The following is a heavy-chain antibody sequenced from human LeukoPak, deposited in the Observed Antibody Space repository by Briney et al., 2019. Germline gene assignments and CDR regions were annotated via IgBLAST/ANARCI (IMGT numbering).Heavy chain of an antibody. CDR1: GYTFTSYY. V-gene: IGHV1-46*01. J-gene: IGHJ6*03. CDR2: INPSGGST. D-gene: IGHD2-2*02. Sequence: ASVTVSYKASGYTFTSYYMHWVRQAPGQGLEWMGIINPSGGSTSYAQKFQGRVTMTRDMSTSTVYTELSSLRSEDTAVYYCAREYCSSTSCYTGTHMDVWGKGTTVTVSS. CDR3: AREYCSSTSCYTGTHMDV.